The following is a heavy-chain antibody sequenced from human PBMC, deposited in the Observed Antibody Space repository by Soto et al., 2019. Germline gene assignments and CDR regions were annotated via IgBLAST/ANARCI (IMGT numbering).Heavy chain of an antibody. CDR3: ARDYYDSSGYYPSPFDY. Sequence: ASVKVSCKASGYTFTSYGISWVRQAPGQGLEWMGWISAYNGNTNYAQKLQGRVTMTTDTSTSTAYMELRSLRSDDTAVYYCARDYYDSSGYYPSPFDYWGQGTLVNVSS. CDR2: ISAYNGNT. V-gene: IGHV1-18*01. D-gene: IGHD3-22*01. CDR1: GYTFTSYG. J-gene: IGHJ4*02.